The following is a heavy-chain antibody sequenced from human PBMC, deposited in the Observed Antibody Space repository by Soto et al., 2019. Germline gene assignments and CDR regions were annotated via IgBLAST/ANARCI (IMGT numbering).Heavy chain of an antibody. CDR1: GFTFDYYA. D-gene: IGHD5-12*01. V-gene: IGHV3-9*01. Sequence: EVQLVESGGDLVQPGRSVRLSCAASGFTFDYYAMHWVRQAPGKGLEWVSGISWNSGSIGYADSVKGRFTISRDNAKNSLYLQMNSLRAEDTAFYYSAKEDLLRGYSGYGHFDYWGLGTLVTVSS. CDR2: ISWNSGSI. J-gene: IGHJ4*02. CDR3: AKEDLLRGYSGYGHFDY.